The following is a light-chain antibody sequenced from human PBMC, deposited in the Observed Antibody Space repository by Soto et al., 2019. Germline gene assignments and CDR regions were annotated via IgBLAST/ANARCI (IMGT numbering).Light chain of an antibody. J-gene: IGKJ1*01. CDR1: QYISTY. CDR2: VAS. Sequence: IHMTHSPSSLASSFLFILTITCRAIQYISTYLNWYQQKPGKAPKLLIYVASNLQSGVPSRFSGSGSGTDFTLTISSLQPEDIATYYCQESYSTSFGQGTKVDIK. V-gene: IGKV1-39*01. CDR3: QESYSTS.